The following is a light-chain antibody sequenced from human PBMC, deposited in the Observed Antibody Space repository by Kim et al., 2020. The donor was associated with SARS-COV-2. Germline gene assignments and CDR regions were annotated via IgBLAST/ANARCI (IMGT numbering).Light chain of an antibody. CDR2: AHY. J-gene: IGLJ2*01. V-gene: IGLV6-57*03. CDR3: QSYDDGNRVV. CDR1: GGNSAGNY. Sequence: TVSISRHRSGGNSAGNYVKWFLHRPVAAPAIVIYAHYHRPSGVADRFSGSIDSSSNAASLTISGLQTEDEADYYCQSYDDGNRVVFGGGTQLTVL.